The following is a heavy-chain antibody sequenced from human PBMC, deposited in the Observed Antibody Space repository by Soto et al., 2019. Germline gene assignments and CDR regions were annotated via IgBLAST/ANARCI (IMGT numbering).Heavy chain of an antibody. CDR3: AIYASSGSRGFQH. D-gene: IGHD3-22*01. J-gene: IGHJ1*01. CDR1: GGSISSGAYY. Sequence: QVQLQESGPGLVKPSQTLSLTCTVSGGSISSGAYYWSWIRQHPGKGLEWIGYIYYSGSTYYNPSRKSRAPISVDTSKNQFSLKLSSVTAADTAVYYCAIYASSGSRGFQHWGQGTLVTVSS. CDR2: IYYSGST. V-gene: IGHV4-31*03.